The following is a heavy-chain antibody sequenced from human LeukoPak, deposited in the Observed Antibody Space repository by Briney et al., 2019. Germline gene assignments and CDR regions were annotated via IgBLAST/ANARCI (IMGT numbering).Heavy chain of an antibody. CDR1: GFTFSSYW. J-gene: IGHJ4*02. D-gene: IGHD7-27*01. CDR2: IKQDGGEK. Sequence: PGGSLRLSCAASGFTFSSYWMSWVRQAPGKGLEWVANIKQDGGEKQYVDSVEGRFAISRDNAENSLYLQMNSLKAEDTAVYYCGRFTRSGDSVYWGQGTLVTVSS. V-gene: IGHV3-7*04. CDR3: GRFTRSGDSVY.